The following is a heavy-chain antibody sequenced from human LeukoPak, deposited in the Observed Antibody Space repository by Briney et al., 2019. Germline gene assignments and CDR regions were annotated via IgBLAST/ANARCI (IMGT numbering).Heavy chain of an antibody. CDR3: ASQPAAADVDY. D-gene: IGHD2-2*01. Sequence: PGGSLRLSCAASGFTFSSYWMTWVRQAPGKGLEWVANIKQDGSKKSYVGSVKGRFTISRDNAKNSLYLQMNSLRADDTGIYYCASQPAAADVDYWGQGTLVTVSS. V-gene: IGHV3-7*03. CDR1: GFTFSSYW. CDR2: IKQDGSKK. J-gene: IGHJ4*02.